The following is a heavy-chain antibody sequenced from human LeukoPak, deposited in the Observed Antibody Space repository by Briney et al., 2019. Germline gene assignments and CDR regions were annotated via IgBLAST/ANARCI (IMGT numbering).Heavy chain of an antibody. V-gene: IGHV3-74*01. CDR3: ATTAYYYDSSGYGY. Sequence: GGSLRLSCAASGFTFSSYWMHWVRQAPGKGLVWVSRINTDGSSTSYAGSVKGRFTISRDNAKNTLYLQMNSLRAEDTAVYYCATTAYYYDSSGYGYWGQGTLVTVSS. J-gene: IGHJ4*02. CDR2: INTDGSST. D-gene: IGHD3-22*01. CDR1: GFTFSSYW.